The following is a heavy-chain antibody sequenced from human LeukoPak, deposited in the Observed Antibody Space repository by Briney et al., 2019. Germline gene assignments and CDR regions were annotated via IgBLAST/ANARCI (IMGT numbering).Heavy chain of an antibody. CDR2: ISGSTNYI. V-gene: IGHV3-21*01. CDR3: ARTYYYGSGSNDY. Sequence: GGSLRLSCAASGFTFSSYAMSRVRQAPGKGLEWVSSISGSTNYIYFADSVKGRFTISRDNAKNSLYLQMNSLRAEDTAVYYCARTYYYGSGSNDYWGQGTLVTVSS. CDR1: GFTFSSYA. J-gene: IGHJ4*02. D-gene: IGHD3-10*01.